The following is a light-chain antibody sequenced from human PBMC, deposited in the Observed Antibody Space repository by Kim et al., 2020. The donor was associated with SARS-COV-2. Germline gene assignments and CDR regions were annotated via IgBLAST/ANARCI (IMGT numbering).Light chain of an antibody. CDR3: AAWDVSLGVWL. CDR2: SNN. Sequence: QSVLTQPPSASGTPGQRVSISCSGSSANIGTNTVNWYQQLPGTAPTLLVYSNNLRPSGVPYRFSGSKSDTSTSLPISALQSVEEADYYYAAWDVSLGVWLFGGGTQLTVL. J-gene: IGLJ3*02. V-gene: IGLV1-44*01. CDR1: SANIGTNT.